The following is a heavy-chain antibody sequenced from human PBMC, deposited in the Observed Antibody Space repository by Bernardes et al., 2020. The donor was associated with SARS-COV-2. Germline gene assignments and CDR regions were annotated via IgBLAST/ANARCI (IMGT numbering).Heavy chain of an antibody. J-gene: IGHJ4*02. CDR3: AKNSGSLLWLHQARPLDF. Sequence: GGSLRLSCAASGFTFSNYGMHWVRQAPGKGLEWVADISYEGSIKHYGDSVKGRFTISRDNSKSTVYMQMNSLRAEDTAVYYCAKNSGSLLWLHQARPLDFWGQGALVTVSS. V-gene: IGHV3-30*18. CDR1: GFTFSNYG. CDR2: ISYEGSIK. D-gene: IGHD3-10*01.